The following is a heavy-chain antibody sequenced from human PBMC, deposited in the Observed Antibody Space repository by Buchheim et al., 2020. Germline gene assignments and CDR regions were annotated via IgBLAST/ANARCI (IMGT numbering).Heavy chain of an antibody. CDR1: GFTFSDYS. CDR3: ARDTHATTTPGY. CDR2: ITSSSGTI. V-gene: IGHV3-48*01. Sequence: EVQLVESGGGLVQPGGSLRLSCIASGFTFSDYSMNWVRQAPGKGLEWVSYITSSSGTIYYADSVRGRFTISRDNAKNSLFLQMNSLRAEDTAVYYCARDTHATTTPGYWGQGTL. D-gene: IGHD4-17*01. J-gene: IGHJ4*02.